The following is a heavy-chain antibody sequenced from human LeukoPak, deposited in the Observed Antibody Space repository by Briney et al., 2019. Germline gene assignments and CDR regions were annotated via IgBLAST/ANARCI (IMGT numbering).Heavy chain of an antibody. CDR3: ARDGATSLGISDY. V-gene: IGHV4-38-2*02. D-gene: IGHD7-27*01. CDR2: IYHSGST. Sequence: SETLPLTCAVSGYSISSGYYWGWIRQPPGKGPEWIGSIYHSGSTYYNPSLKSRVTISVEPSKNQFSLKLSSVTAADTAVYYCARDGATSLGISDYWGQGTLVTVSS. J-gene: IGHJ4*02. CDR1: GYSISSGYY.